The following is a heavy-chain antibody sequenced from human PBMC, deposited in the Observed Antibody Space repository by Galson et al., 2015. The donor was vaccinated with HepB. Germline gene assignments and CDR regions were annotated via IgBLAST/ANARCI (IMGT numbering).Heavy chain of an antibody. CDR2: INHSGST. Sequence: ETLSLTCAVYGGSFSGYYWSWIRQSPGEGLEWIGEINHSGSTNYNPSLKSRVTTSVDTSKNQFSLKASSVTAADTAVYYCARTVFGDYYAMDVWGQGTTVTVSS. D-gene: IGHD3-10*02. J-gene: IGHJ6*02. V-gene: IGHV4-34*01. CDR1: GGSFSGYY. CDR3: ARTVFGDYYAMDV.